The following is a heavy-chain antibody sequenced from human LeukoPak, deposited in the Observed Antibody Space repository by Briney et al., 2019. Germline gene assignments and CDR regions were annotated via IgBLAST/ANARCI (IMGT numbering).Heavy chain of an antibody. Sequence: PGGSLRLSCAASGFTFSSYGMHWVRQAPGKGLEWVAFIRYDGSNKYYADSVKGRFTISRDNSKNTLYLQMKSLRAEDTAVYYCARDQNHDEAFDIWGQGTMVTVSS. CDR2: IRYDGSNK. D-gene: IGHD1-14*01. CDR3: ARDQNHDEAFDI. V-gene: IGHV3-30*02. J-gene: IGHJ3*02. CDR1: GFTFSSYG.